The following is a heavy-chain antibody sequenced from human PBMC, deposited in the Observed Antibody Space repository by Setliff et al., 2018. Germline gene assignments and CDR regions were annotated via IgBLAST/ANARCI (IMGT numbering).Heavy chain of an antibody. CDR1: GFTFSNYG. D-gene: IGHD3-3*01. Sequence: PGGSLRLSCVASGFTFSNYGMHWVRQAPGKGLEWVALIWNDGSSKFYGDSVKGRFTISRDNSKNTLYLQMDSLRAEDTAVYYCARNWGGLEWLFPIDYWGQGTLVTVSS. J-gene: IGHJ4*02. CDR3: ARNWGGLEWLFPIDY. CDR2: IWNDGSSK. V-gene: IGHV3-33*01.